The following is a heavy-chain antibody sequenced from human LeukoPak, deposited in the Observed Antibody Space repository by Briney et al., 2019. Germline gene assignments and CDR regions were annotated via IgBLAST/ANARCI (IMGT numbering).Heavy chain of an antibody. Sequence: ASVKVSCKASGGTFSSYAISWVRQAPGQVLEWMGGIIPIFGTANYAQKFQGRVTITADESTSTAYMELSSLRSEDTAVYYCARAGDYCSSTSCEDPFDYWGQGTLVTVSS. V-gene: IGHV1-69*13. CDR3: ARAGDYCSSTSCEDPFDY. CDR2: IIPIFGTA. D-gene: IGHD2-2*01. J-gene: IGHJ4*02. CDR1: GGTFSSYA.